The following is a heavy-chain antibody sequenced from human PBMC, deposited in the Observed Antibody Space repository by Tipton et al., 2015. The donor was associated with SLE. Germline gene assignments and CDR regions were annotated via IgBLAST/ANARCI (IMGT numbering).Heavy chain of an antibody. D-gene: IGHD7-27*01. V-gene: IGHV3-23*01. CDR3: ALGAFDV. CDR2: ISGSGGST. CDR1: GFTFSSYA. J-gene: IGHJ3*01. Sequence: SLRLSCAASGFTFSSYAMSWVRQAPGKGLEWVSTISGSGGSTYYADSVKGRFTISRDNAKNSLYLQMNSLSDEDTAVYYCALGAFDVWGQGTLVTVSS.